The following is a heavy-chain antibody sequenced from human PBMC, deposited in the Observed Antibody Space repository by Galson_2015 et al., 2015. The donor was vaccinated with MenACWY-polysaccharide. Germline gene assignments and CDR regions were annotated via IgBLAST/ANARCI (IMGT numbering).Heavy chain of an antibody. CDR3: AGLMAGSPFGWFDP. Sequence: SENLSLTCTVSGGSISSYRWTWIRQPPGKGLEWIGYIYYTGTTKYNPSLTSRVTISVDTSKKYFSLKLSSVTAADTAVYYCAGLMAGSPFGWFDPWGQGTLVTVSS. J-gene: IGHJ5*02. CDR2: IYYTGTT. D-gene: IGHD6-19*01. CDR1: GGSISSYR. V-gene: IGHV4-59*01.